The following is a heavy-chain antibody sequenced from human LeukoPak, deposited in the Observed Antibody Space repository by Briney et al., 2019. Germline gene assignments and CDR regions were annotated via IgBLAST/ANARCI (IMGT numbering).Heavy chain of an antibody. V-gene: IGHV1-46*01. CDR3: ARGMVRGFGGWFDP. D-gene: IGHD3-10*01. J-gene: IGHJ5*02. Sequence: ASVKVSCKASGYTFTSYGISWVRQAPGQGLEWMGIINPSGGSTSYAQKFQGRVTMTRDMSTSTVYMELSSLRSEDTAVYYCARGMVRGFGGWFDPWGQGTLVTVSS. CDR2: INPSGGST. CDR1: GYTFTSYG.